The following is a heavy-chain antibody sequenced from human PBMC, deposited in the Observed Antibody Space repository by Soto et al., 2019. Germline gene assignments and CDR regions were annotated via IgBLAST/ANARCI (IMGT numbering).Heavy chain of an antibody. CDR2: VKSDGSN. CDR3: ARGLKNYYGMDV. V-gene: IGHV3-74*01. J-gene: IGHJ6*02. CDR1: GFSFSTYW. Sequence: EVQLVESEGGLVQPGGSLRLSCAASGFSFSTYWMHWVRQIPGKGLEWVSRVKSDGSNYYADPVKGRFTISRDNAWNTVYLQMDRLRAEDTALYYCARGLKNYYGMDVWGQGTTVTVSS.